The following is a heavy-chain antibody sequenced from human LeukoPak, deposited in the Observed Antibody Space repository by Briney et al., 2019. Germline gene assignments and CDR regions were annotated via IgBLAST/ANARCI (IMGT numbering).Heavy chain of an antibody. V-gene: IGHV3-7*01. CDR1: GFNFRNHI. Sequence: PGGSLRLSCAASGFNFRNHIISWIRQAPGKGREWVANMRQDGSEKFYVDSVKGRFTISKDDAKNSLYLQMDSLRAEDTALYYCAREGDAFDFWGQGTMVTVSS. J-gene: IGHJ3*01. CDR3: AREGDAFDF. CDR2: MRQDGSEK.